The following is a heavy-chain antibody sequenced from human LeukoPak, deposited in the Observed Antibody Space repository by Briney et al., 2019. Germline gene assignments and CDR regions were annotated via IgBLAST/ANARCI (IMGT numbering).Heavy chain of an antibody. CDR1: GFTFGDYA. CDR3: TRGIAAAGDY. V-gene: IGHV3-49*04. CDR2: IRSKAYGGTT. D-gene: IGHD6-13*01. Sequence: GRSLRLSCTASGFTFGDYAMSWVRQAPGKGLEWVGFIRSKAYGGTTEYAASVKGRFTISRDDSKSIAYLQMNSLKTEDTAVYYCTRGIAAAGDYRGQGTLVTVSS. J-gene: IGHJ4*02.